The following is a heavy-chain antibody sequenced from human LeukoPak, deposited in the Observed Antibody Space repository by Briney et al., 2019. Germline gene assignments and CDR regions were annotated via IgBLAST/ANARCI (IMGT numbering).Heavy chain of an antibody. V-gene: IGHV4-39*07. CDR3: ARDSYNYGSGSLDY. J-gene: IGHJ4*02. CDR1: GGSIGSSIYY. Sequence: SETLSLTCTVSGGSIGSSIYYWGWIRQPPGKGLEWIGNIYYSGSTYYNPSLKSRVTISIDTSKNQFSLKLSSVTAADTAIYYCARDSYNYGSGSLDYWGRGTLVTVFS. D-gene: IGHD5-18*01. CDR2: IYYSGST.